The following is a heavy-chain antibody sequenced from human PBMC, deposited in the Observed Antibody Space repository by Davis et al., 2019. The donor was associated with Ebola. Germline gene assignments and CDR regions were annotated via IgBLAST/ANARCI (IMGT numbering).Heavy chain of an antibody. V-gene: IGHV4-34*01. CDR3: ARGPPYYYDILTGYSAFDY. CDR1: GGSFNGYY. Sequence: SETLSLTCAVYGGSFNGYYWSWIRQPPGKGLEWIGEINHSGSTNYNPSLKSRVTISVDTSKNQFSLKLSSVTAADTAVYYCARGPPYYYDILTGYSAFDYWGQGTLVTVSS. J-gene: IGHJ4*02. CDR2: INHSGST. D-gene: IGHD3-9*01.